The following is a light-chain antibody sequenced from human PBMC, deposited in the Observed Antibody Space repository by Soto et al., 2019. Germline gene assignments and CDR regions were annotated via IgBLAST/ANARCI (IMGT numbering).Light chain of an antibody. CDR1: SSDVGGYNY. V-gene: IGLV2-11*01. Sequence: QSVLTQPRSVSGSPGQSVTISCTGTSSDVGGYNYVSWYQQHPGKAPKGMIYDVSERPSGVPDRFSGSKSGNTASLTISGLQAEDEADYYCCSNAGSYEVFGGGTKVTAL. CDR2: DVS. CDR3: CSNAGSYEV. J-gene: IGLJ2*01.